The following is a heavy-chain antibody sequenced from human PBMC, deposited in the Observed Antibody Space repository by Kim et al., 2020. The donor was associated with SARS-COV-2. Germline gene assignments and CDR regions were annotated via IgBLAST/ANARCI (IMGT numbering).Heavy chain of an antibody. CDR3: ARHPRGRFLEWLYDY. D-gene: IGHD3-3*01. J-gene: IGHJ4*02. CDR2: IYYSGST. V-gene: IGHV4-39*01. Sequence: SETLSLTCTVSGGSISSSSYYWGWIRQPPGKGLEWIGSIYYSGSTYYNPSLKSRVTISVDTSKNQFSLKLSSVTAADTAVYYCARHPRGRFLEWLYDYWGQGTLVTVSS. CDR1: GGSISSSSYY.